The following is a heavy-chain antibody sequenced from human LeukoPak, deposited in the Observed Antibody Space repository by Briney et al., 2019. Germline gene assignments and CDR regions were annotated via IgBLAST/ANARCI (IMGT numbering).Heavy chain of an antibody. V-gene: IGHV4-4*02. CDR3: ARGRGGSSWYTWFDP. D-gene: IGHD6-13*01. CDR1: GGSISSSNW. CDR2: INHSGST. J-gene: IGHJ5*02. Sequence: SETLSLTCAVSGGSISSSNWWSWVRQPPGKGLEWIGEINHSGSTNYNPSLKSRVTISVDTSKNQFSLKLSSVTAADTAVYYCARGRGGSSWYTWFDPWGQGTLVTVSS.